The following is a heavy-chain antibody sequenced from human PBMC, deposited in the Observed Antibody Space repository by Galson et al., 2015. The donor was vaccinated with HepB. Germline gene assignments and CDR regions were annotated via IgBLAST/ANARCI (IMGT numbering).Heavy chain of an antibody. CDR1: GDSISPYH. V-gene: IGHV4-59*01. D-gene: IGHD3-10*01. CDR3: ARDGLWLYDGSDAFEI. J-gene: IGHJ3*02. CDR2: ISYSGST. Sequence: SETLSLTCTVSGDSISPYHWSWIRQPPGKGLEWIGYISYSGSTNYNPSLQSRVTISVDTSNNQFSLRLNSVTAADTAIYYCARDGLWLYDGSDAFEIWGQGTMVTVSS.